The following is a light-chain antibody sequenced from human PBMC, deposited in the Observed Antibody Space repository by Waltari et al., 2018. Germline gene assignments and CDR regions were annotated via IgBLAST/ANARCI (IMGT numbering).Light chain of an antibody. CDR1: QSVLYSPNNKNY. CDR2: WAS. J-gene: IGKJ1*01. V-gene: IGKV4-1*01. Sequence: DIVMTQSPDSLAVSLGERATINCKSSQSVLYSPNNKNYLAWYQQKPGQPPKMLIYWASTRESGVPDRFSGSGSGTYFTLTISSLQAEDVAVYYCQQYYTIPVTFGQGTKVEIK. CDR3: QQYYTIPVT.